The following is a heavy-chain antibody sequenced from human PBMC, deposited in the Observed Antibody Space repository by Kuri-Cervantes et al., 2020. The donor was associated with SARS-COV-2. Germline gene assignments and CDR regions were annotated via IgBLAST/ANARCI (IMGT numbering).Heavy chain of an antibody. J-gene: IGHJ6*02. D-gene: IGHD4-11*01. Sequence: SQTLSLTCAVYGGSFSGYYWSWIRQPPGKGLEWIGEINHSGSTNYNPSLKSRVTISVDTSKNQFSLKLSSVTAADTAVYYCARGRDYSFSSYYYYGMDVWAKGPRSPSP. CDR1: GGSFSGYY. CDR2: INHSGST. V-gene: IGHV4-34*01. CDR3: ARGRDYSFSSYYYYGMDV.